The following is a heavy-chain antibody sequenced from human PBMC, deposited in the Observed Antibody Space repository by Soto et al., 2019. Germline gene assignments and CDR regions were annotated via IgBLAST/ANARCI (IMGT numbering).Heavy chain of an antibody. CDR2: ISSSSSTI. D-gene: IGHD1-20*01. J-gene: IGHJ6*02. CDR3: AIIFITGLHSYYYYGMDV. Sequence: PGGSLRLSCAAAGFTFSSFSMNWVRQAQRKGLEWVSYISSSSSTIYYADSVKGRFTISRDNAKNSLYLQMNSLRDEDTAVYYCAIIFITGLHSYYYYGMDVWGQGTTVTVSS. V-gene: IGHV3-48*02. CDR1: GFTFSSFS.